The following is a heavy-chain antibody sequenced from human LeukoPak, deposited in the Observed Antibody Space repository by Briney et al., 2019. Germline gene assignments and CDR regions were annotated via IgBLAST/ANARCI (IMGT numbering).Heavy chain of an antibody. CDR1: GGSFSGYY. CDR3: ASSPLFGVSPWGY. D-gene: IGHD3-3*01. J-gene: IGHJ4*02. Sequence: PSETLSLTCAVYGGSFSGYYWSWLRQPPGKGLEWIGYIYHSGSTYYNPSLKSRVTISVDRSKNQFSLKLSSVTAADTAVYYCASSPLFGVSPWGYWGQGTLVTVSS. CDR2: IYHSGST. V-gene: IGHV4-30-2*01.